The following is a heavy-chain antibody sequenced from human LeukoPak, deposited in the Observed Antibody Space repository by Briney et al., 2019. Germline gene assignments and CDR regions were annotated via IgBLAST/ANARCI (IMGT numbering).Heavy chain of an antibody. V-gene: IGHV4-61*02. CDR3: AKAGPTGGDYYYYYYYMDV. J-gene: IGHJ6*03. D-gene: IGHD2-21*02. CDR1: GVSISSDSYY. Sequence: PSQTLSLTCSVAGVSISSDSYYWSWIRQPARKGLEWIGRIYTSGSTNYNPSLRSRVTISLDTSKNQFSLRLRSVAAADTAVYYCAKAGPTGGDYYYYYYYMDVWGKGTTVTVSS. CDR2: IYTSGST.